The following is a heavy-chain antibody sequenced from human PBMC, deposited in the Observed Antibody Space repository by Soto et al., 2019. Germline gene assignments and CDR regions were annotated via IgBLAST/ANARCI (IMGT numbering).Heavy chain of an antibody. V-gene: IGHV1-2*04. CDR2: INPNSGGT. J-gene: IGHJ4*02. CDR1: GYTFTGYY. CDR3: ARASYYDFWSGYFDY. D-gene: IGHD3-3*01. Sequence: GASVKVSCKASGYTFTGYYMHWVRQAPGQGLEWMGWINPNSGGTNYAQKFQGWVTMTRDTSISTAYMELSRLRSDDTAVYYCARASYYDFWSGYFDYWGQGTLVTVSS.